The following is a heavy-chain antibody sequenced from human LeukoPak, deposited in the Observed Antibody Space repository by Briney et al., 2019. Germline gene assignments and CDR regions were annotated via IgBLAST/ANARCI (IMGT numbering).Heavy chain of an antibody. CDR1: GYSFSSYW. V-gene: IGHV5-51*01. D-gene: IGHD1-20*01. CDR3: ARLSITNSLHLYYFDF. Sequence: GESLQISCKGSGYSFSSYWFGWVRQMPGKGLEWMGIIYPGDSDTRYSPSFQGQVTISADKSISTAYLQWSSLKASDTALYFCARLSITNSLHLYYFDFWGQGTLVTVSS. CDR2: IYPGDSDT. J-gene: IGHJ4*02.